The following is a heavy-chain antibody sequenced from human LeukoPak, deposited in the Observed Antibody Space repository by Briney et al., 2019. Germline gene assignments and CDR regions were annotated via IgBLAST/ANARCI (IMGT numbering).Heavy chain of an antibody. Sequence: GGSLRLSCAASGFTFSGSAMHWVRQASGKGLERVGRIRSKANSYATAYAASVKGRFTISRDDSKNTAYLQMNSLKTEDTAVYYCARDPVVATISGAPDYWGQGTLVTVSS. CDR2: IRSKANSYAT. CDR3: ARDPVVATISGAPDY. J-gene: IGHJ4*02. V-gene: IGHV3-73*01. CDR1: GFTFSGSA. D-gene: IGHD5-12*01.